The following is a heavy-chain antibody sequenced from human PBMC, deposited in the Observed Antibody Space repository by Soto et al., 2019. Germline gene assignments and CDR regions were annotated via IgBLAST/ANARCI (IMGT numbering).Heavy chain of an antibody. CDR2: INHGGST. Sequence: SETLPLTCAVHGGSFSGSYWSWIRQPTGKGLEWIGEINHGGSTSYSPSLKSRVTISVDTSKNQFSLKLTSVTAADTAVYYCAEGGKYYDSGGYYSGYSDYWGQGTLVTVSS. D-gene: IGHD3-22*01. J-gene: IGHJ4*02. CDR1: GGSFSGSY. CDR3: AEGGKYYDSGGYYSGYSDY. V-gene: IGHV4-34*01.